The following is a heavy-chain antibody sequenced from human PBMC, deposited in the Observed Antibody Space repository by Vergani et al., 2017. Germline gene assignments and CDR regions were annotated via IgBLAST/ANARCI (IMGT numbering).Heavy chain of an antibody. CDR2: IVVGSGNT. CDR3: AGSMVRGVKARNFDY. Sequence: QMQLVQSGPEVKKPGTSVKVSCKASGFTFTSSAVQWVRQARGQRLEWIGWIVVGSGNTNYAQKFQERVTITRDMSTSTAYMELSSLRSEDTAVYYCAGSMVRGVKARNFDYWGQGTLVTVSS. V-gene: IGHV1-58*01. CDR1: GFTFTSSA. J-gene: IGHJ4*02. D-gene: IGHD3-10*01.